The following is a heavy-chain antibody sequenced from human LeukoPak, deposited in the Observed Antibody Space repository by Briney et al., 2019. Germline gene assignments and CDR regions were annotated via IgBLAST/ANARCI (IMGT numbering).Heavy chain of an antibody. CDR2: IYTSGST. D-gene: IGHD3-3*01. Sequence: SETLSLTCTVSGGSISSISYYWGWIRQPPGKGLEWIGSIYTSGSTNYNPSLKSRVTISVDTSKNQFSLKLSSVTAADTAVYYCAGVRITIFGVDFRHNWFDPWGQGTLVTVSS. CDR3: AGVRITIFGVDFRHNWFDP. CDR1: GGSISSISYY. V-gene: IGHV4-39*07. J-gene: IGHJ5*02.